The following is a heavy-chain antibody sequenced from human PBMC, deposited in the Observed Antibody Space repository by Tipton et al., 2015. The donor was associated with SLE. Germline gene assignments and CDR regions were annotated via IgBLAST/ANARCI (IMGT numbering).Heavy chain of an antibody. CDR1: GFIFSISA. Sequence: SLRLSCSVSGFIFSISAMSWVRQAPGKGLEWVSAVVGGGGSTYYADSVKGRFTISRDSSMNTLYLQMNSLRAEDTAVYYCAKSQSGNYGYSHHWGQGTLVTVSS. D-gene: IGHD4-17*01. J-gene: IGHJ1*01. CDR3: AKSQSGNYGYSHH. V-gene: IGHV3-23*01. CDR2: VVGGGGST.